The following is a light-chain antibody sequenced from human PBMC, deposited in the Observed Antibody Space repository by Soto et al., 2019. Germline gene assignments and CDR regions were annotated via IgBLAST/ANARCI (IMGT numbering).Light chain of an antibody. J-gene: IGKJ1*01. CDR2: GAS. CDR3: QQYNNWPSWT. V-gene: IGKV3-15*01. CDR1: YSVSIN. Sequence: EIVMTQSPATLSVSPGERDTLSCRASYSVSINLAWYQQKPGQAPRLLIYGASTRATGIPARFSGSGSGTEFTLTISSLQSEDFAVYYCQQYNNWPSWTFGQGTRWIS.